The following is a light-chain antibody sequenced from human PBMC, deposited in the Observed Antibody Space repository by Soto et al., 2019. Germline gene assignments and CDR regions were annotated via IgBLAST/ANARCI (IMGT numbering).Light chain of an antibody. V-gene: IGKV3-15*01. J-gene: IGKJ5*01. CDR2: GAS. CDR3: QQYGSSFT. Sequence: IAMTQSPATLSVSPGERSTLSCRASQSVSSNLAWYQQRPGQAPRLLIHGASTRATGIPARLSGSGSGTDFTLTISRLEPEEFAVYYCQQYGSSFTCGQGTRLEIK. CDR1: QSVSSN.